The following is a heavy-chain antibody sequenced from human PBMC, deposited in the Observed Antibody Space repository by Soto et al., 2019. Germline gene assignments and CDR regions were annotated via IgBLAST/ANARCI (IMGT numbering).Heavy chain of an antibody. CDR1: GGSISSYY. J-gene: IGHJ1*01. CDR2: IYYSGST. Sequence: QVQLQESGPGLVKPSETLSLTCTVSGGSISSYYWSWIRQPPGKGLEWIGYIYYSGSTNDHPSRKSRVTISVDTSKNQFSLKLSSVTAADTAVYYCARDGSAAASAWGQGTLVTVSS. V-gene: IGHV4-59*01. CDR3: ARDGSAAASA. D-gene: IGHD6-13*01.